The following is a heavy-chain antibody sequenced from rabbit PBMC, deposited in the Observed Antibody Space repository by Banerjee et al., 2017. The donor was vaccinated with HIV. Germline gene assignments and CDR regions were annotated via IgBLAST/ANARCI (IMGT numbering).Heavy chain of an antibody. CDR2: ITYGGSA. Sequence: QEQLVESGGGLVQPGGSLKLSCKASGFDFSTYGVNWVRQAPGKGLEWIGYITYGGSAYSASGVNGRSTFPRHNAQNTLYLQLNSLTAADTATYFCVRGSISGTDYNLWGPGTLVTVS. CDR3: VRGSISGTDYNL. V-gene: IGHV1S47*01. CDR1: GFDFSTYG. J-gene: IGHJ4*01. D-gene: IGHD1-1*01.